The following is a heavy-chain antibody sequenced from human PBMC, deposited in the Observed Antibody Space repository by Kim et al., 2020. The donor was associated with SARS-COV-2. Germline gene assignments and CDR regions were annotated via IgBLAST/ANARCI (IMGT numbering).Heavy chain of an antibody. V-gene: IGHV3-23*01. CDR3: ATDRILGD. D-gene: IGHD2-21*01. J-gene: IGHJ4*02. Sequence: GGNTYYTDTVKGRFTISRDNSKKTLYLQMRSLRAEDTAVYYCATDRILGDWGQGTLVTVSS. CDR2: GGNT.